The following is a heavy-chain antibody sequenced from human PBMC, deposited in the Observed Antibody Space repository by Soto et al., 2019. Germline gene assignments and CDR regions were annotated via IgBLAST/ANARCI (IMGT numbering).Heavy chain of an antibody. CDR2: ISGRGDRI. Sequence: EVILLESGGGWVQPGMSLRLSCEASEFNFKNYGMGWLRQAPGKGLEWVSVISGRGDRIYYADSVKGRFTISRDNSKNTLLLQMNSLRGEDTAVYYCAKWPGFDVGVGNNWFDPCGQGTLVMVSS. CDR3: AKWPGFDVGVGNNWFDP. D-gene: IGHD2-15*01. V-gene: IGHV3-23*01. J-gene: IGHJ5*02. CDR1: EFNFKNYG.